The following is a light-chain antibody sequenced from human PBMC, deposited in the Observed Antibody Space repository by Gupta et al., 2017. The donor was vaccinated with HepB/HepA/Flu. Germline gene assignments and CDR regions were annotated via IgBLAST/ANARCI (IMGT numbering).Light chain of an antibody. Sequence: SALTQPASVSGPPGQSITISCSGASSDIGAYSHVSWFQHHPGKGPKLIIYAVHKRPAGVSYRFSGSKSGNTASLTISGREADDEANYYSSAVARGASVLFGGGTKLTVL. V-gene: IGLV2-14*03. CDR2: AVH. CDR3: SAVARGASVL. CDR1: SSDIGAYSH. J-gene: IGLJ2*01.